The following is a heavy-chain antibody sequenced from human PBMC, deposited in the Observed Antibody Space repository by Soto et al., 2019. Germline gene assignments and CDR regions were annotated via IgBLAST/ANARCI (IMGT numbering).Heavy chain of an antibody. J-gene: IGHJ4*02. CDR1: GYTLSEIV. CDR2: FDPEDGET. Sequence: ASVKVSCKVSGYTLSEIVMHWVRQAPGKGLEWMGGFDPEDGETIYAQEFQGRVTMTEDKSTDTAYMDLSRLTSEDTAVYYCATWANSGYYYYWGQGTLVTVSS. V-gene: IGHV1-24*01. CDR3: ATWANSGYYYY. D-gene: IGHD3-22*01.